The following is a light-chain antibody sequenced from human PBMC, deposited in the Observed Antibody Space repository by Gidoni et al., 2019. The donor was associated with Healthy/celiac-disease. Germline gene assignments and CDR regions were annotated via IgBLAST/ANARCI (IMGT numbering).Light chain of an antibody. CDR1: QSVSSSY. CDR3: QQYGSSPRYT. CDR2: GAS. V-gene: IGKV3-20*01. Sequence: DIVLTQSPGTLSLSPGERVTLSCRASQSVSSSYLAWYQQKPGQTPRLLIYGASSRATGIPDRFSGSGSGTDVTITISRLEPEDFAVYYCQQYGSSPRYTFGQGTKLEIK. J-gene: IGKJ2*01.